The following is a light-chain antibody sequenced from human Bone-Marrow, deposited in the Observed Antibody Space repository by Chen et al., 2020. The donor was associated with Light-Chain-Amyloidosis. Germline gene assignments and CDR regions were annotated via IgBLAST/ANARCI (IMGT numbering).Light chain of an antibody. CDR3: QSYDSSLSDAV. J-gene: IGLJ7*01. V-gene: IGLV1-40*01. CDR1: SSNIGAGYD. Sequence: QSVLTQPPSASGAPGQRVPISCPGSSSNIGAGYDVHWYQQLPGTAPKLLIYGNSKRPSGVPDRFSGSKSGTSASLAITGLQAEDEADYYCQSYDSSLSDAVFGGGTQLTVL. CDR2: GNS.